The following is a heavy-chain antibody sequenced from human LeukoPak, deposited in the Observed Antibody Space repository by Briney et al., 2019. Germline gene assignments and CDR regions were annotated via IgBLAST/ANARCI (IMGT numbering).Heavy chain of an antibody. CDR1: GYTFSGSY. J-gene: IGHJ4*02. CDR2: INPNSGDT. Sequence: ASVKVSCKTSGYTFSGSYIHWVRQAPGQGLEWMGRINPNSGDTNYAQNFQGRVTMTRDTSISTAYMELSRLRSDDTAVYYCARGRTTPIVVVVAATLGGLGFDYWGQGTLVTVSS. V-gene: IGHV1-2*06. CDR3: ARGRTTPIVVVVAATLGGLGFDY. D-gene: IGHD2-15*01.